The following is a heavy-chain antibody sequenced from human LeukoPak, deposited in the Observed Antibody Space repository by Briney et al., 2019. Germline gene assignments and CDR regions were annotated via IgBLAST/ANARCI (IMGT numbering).Heavy chain of an antibody. CDR1: GFTFSSYA. D-gene: IGHD2-2*02. V-gene: IGHV3-23*01. J-gene: IGHJ6*03. CDR3: AKVGHTVVPAAISFYYYLLDV. CDR2: ISGSGGST. Sequence: GGSLRLSCAASGFTFSSYAMSWVRQAPGKGLEWVSAISGSGGSTYYADSVKGRFTISRDNSKNTLYLQMNSLRAEDTAVYYCAKVGHTVVPAAISFYYYLLDVWGKGTTVTVSS.